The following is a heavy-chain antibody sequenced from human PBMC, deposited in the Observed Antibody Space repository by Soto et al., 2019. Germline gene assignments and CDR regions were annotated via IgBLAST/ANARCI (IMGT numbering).Heavy chain of an antibody. CDR1: GYTFTSYG. CDR2: ISAYNGNT. D-gene: IGHD6-19*01. J-gene: IGHJ4*02. Sequence: ASVKVSCKASGYTFTSYGISWVRQAPGQGLEWMGWISAYNGNTNYAQKLQGRVTMTTDTSTSTAYMELRSLRSDDTAVYYCARDRRHSSGPSGFDYWGQGTLVTVSS. V-gene: IGHV1-18*01. CDR3: ARDRRHSSGPSGFDY.